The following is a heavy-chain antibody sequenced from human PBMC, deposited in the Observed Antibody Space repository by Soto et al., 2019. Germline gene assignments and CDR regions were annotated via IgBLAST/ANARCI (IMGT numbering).Heavy chain of an antibody. CDR2: IYYSGST. J-gene: IGHJ4*02. CDR1: GGSISSYY. D-gene: IGHD3-16*01. Sequence: QVQLQESGPGLVKPSETLSLTCTVSGGSISSYYWSWIRQPPGKGLEWIGYIYYSGSTNYNPSLKSRVTISVDTSKNQFSLKLSSVTAADTAVYYCASNGRGLHLGELNYYFDYWGQGTLVTVSS. V-gene: IGHV4-59*08. CDR3: ASNGRGLHLGELNYYFDY.